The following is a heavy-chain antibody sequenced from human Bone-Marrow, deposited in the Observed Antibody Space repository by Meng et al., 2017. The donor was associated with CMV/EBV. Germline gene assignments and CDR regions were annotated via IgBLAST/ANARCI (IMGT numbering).Heavy chain of an antibody. Sequence: GGSLRLSCAASGFTFSSYSMNWVRQAPGKGLEWVSYISSSSSTIYYADSVKGRFTISRDNAKNSLYLQMNSLRAEDTAVYYCARSTSLTFDYWGQGTLVTVSS. CDR1: GFTFSSYS. CDR3: ARSTSLTFDY. J-gene: IGHJ4*02. V-gene: IGHV3-48*04. D-gene: IGHD2-2*01. CDR2: ISSSSSTI.